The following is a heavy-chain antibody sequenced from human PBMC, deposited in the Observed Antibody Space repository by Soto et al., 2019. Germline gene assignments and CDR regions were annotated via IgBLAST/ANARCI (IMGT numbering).Heavy chain of an antibody. CDR2: IYYSGST. CDR3: ARDGSGDGYNMYYFDY. D-gene: IGHD5-12*01. V-gene: IGHV4-61*01. J-gene: IGHJ4*02. CDR1: DGSVSIGSYY. Sequence: AETLCITCTFSDGSVSIGSYYWSWIRQPPGKGLEWIGYIYYSGSTNYNRSLKSRVTISVDTSKNQFSLKLSSVTAADTAVYYCARDGSGDGYNMYYFDYWGQGTLVTVSS.